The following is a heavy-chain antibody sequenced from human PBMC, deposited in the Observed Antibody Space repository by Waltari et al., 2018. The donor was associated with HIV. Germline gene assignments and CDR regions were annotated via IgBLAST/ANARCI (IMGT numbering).Heavy chain of an antibody. CDR3: ARDLYMGRGVISDY. D-gene: IGHD3-10*01. J-gene: IGHJ4*02. CDR1: GYTFTSYA. CDR2: ISTNNGNT. Sequence: QVQLVQSGAEVKTPGASVMVSCKASGYTFTSYAINWVRKDPGQGPEWMGWISTNNGNTNYEQNFQCRVTMTTDASTSTVYMELRSLRSDDTAIYYCARDLYMGRGVISDYWGQGTLVTVSS. V-gene: IGHV1-18*01.